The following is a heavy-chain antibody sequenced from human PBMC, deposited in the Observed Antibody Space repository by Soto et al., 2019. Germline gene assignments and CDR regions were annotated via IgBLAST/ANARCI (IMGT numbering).Heavy chain of an antibody. J-gene: IGHJ4*02. D-gene: IGHD3-22*01. CDR3: ARDYEYSSGSFDY. V-gene: IGHV4-59*01. CDR2: IYYSGST. CDR1: GGSISSYY. Sequence: PSETLSLTCTVSGGSISSYYWSWIRQPPGKGLEWIGYIYYSGSTNYNPSLKSRVTISVDTSKNQFSLKLSSVTAADTAVYYCARDYEYSSGSFDYWGQGTLVTVSS.